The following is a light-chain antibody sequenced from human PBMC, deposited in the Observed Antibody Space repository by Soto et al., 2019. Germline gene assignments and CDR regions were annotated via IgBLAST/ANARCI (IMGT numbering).Light chain of an antibody. CDR3: QQYYSYPLT. Sequence: AIRMTQSPSSFSASTGDKVTITCRASQGISSSLAWYQQKPGKAPQFLISAASTLQSGVPSRFSGSGSGTDFTLTITSLQSEDFATYYCQQYYSYPLTFGGGTKVEIK. CDR2: AAS. J-gene: IGKJ4*01. CDR1: QGISSS. V-gene: IGKV1-8*01.